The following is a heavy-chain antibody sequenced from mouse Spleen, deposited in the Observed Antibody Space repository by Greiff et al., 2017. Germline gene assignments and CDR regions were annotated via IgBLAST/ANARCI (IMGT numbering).Heavy chain of an antibody. Sequence: QVQLQQSGPGLVAPSQSLSITCTISGFSLTSYGVHWVRQPPGKGLEWLVVIWSDGSTTYNSALKSRLSISKDNSKSQVFLKMNSLQTDDTAMYYCARAYDYEGAMDYWGQGTSVTVSS. CDR1: GFSLTSYG. CDR3: ARAYDYEGAMDY. CDR2: IWSDGST. V-gene: IGHV2-6-1*01. D-gene: IGHD2-4*01. J-gene: IGHJ4*01.